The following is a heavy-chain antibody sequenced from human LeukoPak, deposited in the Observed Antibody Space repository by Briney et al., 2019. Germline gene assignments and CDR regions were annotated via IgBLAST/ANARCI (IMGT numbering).Heavy chain of an antibody. V-gene: IGHV3-48*01. CDR1: GFTFSSYS. CDR3: AGQGYSGSYYLDY. D-gene: IGHD1-26*01. J-gene: IGHJ4*02. CDR2: ISSSSSTI. Sequence: GGSLRHSCAASGFTFSSYSMNWVRQAPGKGLEWVSYISSSSSTIYYADSVKGRFTISRGNAKNSLYLQMNSLRAEDTAVYYCAGQGYSGSYYLDYWGQGTLVTVSS.